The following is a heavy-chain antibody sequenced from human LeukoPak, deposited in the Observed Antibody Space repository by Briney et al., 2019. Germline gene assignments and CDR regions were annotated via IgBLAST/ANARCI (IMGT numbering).Heavy chain of an antibody. V-gene: IGHV4-39*07. CDR1: GDSVRSDSHY. Sequence: SETLSLTCTVSGDSVRSDSHYWAWIRQPPGKGLEWIGSFSYSGTTYLNPSLKSRITVSVYTFTDQFSLKLNSMTAADTAVYFCARGPLDKGGFDFWGQGTLVAVST. D-gene: IGHD1-1*01. J-gene: IGHJ4*02. CDR2: FSYSGTT. CDR3: ARGPLDKGGFDF.